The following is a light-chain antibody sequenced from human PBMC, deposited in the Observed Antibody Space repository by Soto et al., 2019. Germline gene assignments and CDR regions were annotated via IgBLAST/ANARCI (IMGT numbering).Light chain of an antibody. CDR2: EVN. V-gene: IGLV2-14*03. CDR3: FSFTTSWTHV. J-gene: IGLJ1*01. CDR1: SGDIGSYNR. Sequence: QSVLTQPASVSGSPGQSITISCTGTSGDIGSYNRVSWYQQHPGKAPKLIISEVNNRPSGVSNRFSGSKSGNAASLTISGLQAEDEAEYFCFSFTTSWTHVFGTGTKVTVL.